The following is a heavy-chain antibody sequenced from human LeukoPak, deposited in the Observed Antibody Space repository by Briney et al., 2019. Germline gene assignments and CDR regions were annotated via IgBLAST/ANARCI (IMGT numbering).Heavy chain of an antibody. Sequence: GESLKISCKGSGYSFTSYWIGWVRQMPGKGLEWMGIIYPGDSDTRYSPSFQGQVTISADNSISTAYLQWSSLKASDTAMYYCARHRGGAAAVPDDAFDIWGQGTMVTVSS. J-gene: IGHJ3*02. V-gene: IGHV5-51*01. CDR2: IYPGDSDT. CDR1: GYSFTSYW. CDR3: ARHRGGAAAVPDDAFDI. D-gene: IGHD6-13*01.